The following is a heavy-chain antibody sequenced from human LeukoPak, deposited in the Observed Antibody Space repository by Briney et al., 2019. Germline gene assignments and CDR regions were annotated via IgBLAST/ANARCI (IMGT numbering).Heavy chain of an antibody. Sequence: GASVKVSCKASGGTFSSYAISWVRQAPGQGLEWMGGFDPEDGETIYAQKFQGRVTMTEDTSTDTAYMELSSLRSEDTAVYYCASIPDYYGSGSYYNADYWGQGTLVTVSS. CDR1: GGTFSSYA. J-gene: IGHJ4*02. V-gene: IGHV1-24*01. CDR3: ASIPDYYGSGSYYNADY. D-gene: IGHD3-10*01. CDR2: FDPEDGET.